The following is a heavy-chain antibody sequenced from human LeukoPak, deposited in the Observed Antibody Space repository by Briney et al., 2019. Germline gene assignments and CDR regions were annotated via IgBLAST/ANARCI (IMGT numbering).Heavy chain of an antibody. CDR2: INAGNGNT. CDR1: GYTFTSYA. V-gene: IGHV1-3*01. J-gene: IGHJ4*02. CDR3: ASSYYDSSGPYYFDY. Sequence: ASVNVSCKASGYTFTSYAMHWVRQAPGQRLEWMGWINAGNGNTKYSQKFQGRVTITRDTSASTAYMELSSLRSEDTAVYYCASSYYDSSGPYYFDYWGQGTLVTVSS. D-gene: IGHD3-22*01.